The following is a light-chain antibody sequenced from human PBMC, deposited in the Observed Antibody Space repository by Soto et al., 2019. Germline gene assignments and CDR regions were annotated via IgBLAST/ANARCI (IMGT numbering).Light chain of an antibody. Sequence: DIKMTQSPSSLSASIGDRVTITCRASQNINTLLNWYQQKPGKAPKLLIYAASTLHRGVSSRFSGRGSGTDFTLIINILQPADFATYYCQQRYSAPLTFGGRTKVEI. CDR2: AAS. CDR3: QQRYSAPLT. V-gene: IGKV1-39*01. CDR1: QNINTL. J-gene: IGKJ4*01.